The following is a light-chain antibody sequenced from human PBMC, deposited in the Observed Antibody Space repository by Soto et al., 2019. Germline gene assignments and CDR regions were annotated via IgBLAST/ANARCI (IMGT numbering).Light chain of an antibody. J-gene: IGKJ5*01. CDR3: QQRSNWPIT. CDR1: QSVSGSY. V-gene: IGKV3D-20*02. CDR2: GAS. Sequence: DIVLTQSPGTLSLSPGERATLSCRASQSVSGSYLAWYQQKPGQAPRLLIYGASNRATGIPARFSGSGSGTDFTLTISSLEPEDFAVYYCQQRSNWPITFGQGTRLEIK.